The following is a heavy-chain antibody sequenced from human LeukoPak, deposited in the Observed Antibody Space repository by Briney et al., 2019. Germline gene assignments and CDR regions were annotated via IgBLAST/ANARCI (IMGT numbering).Heavy chain of an antibody. Sequence: GGSLRLSCAASGFTFSSYGMHWVRQAPGKGLEWVAFIRYDGSNKYYADSVKGRFTISRDNSKNTLYLQMNSLRAEDTAVYYCATSRPRGITIFGVGGDYWGQGTLVTVSS. CDR3: ATSRPRGITIFGVGGDY. CDR1: GFTFSSYG. J-gene: IGHJ4*02. CDR2: IRYDGSNK. D-gene: IGHD3-3*01. V-gene: IGHV3-30*02.